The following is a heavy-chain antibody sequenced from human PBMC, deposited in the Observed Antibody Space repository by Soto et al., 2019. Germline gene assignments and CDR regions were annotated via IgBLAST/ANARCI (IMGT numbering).Heavy chain of an antibody. D-gene: IGHD6-19*01. Sequence: EVQLLESGGGLVQPGGSLRLSCAASGFTFSSYAMSWVRQAPGKGLEWVSAISGSGGSTYYADSVKGRFTISRDNSKNTLYLQMNSLRAEDKDVYYCAKGSGWYLTHFDYWGQGTLVTVSS. J-gene: IGHJ4*02. CDR2: ISGSGGST. CDR3: AKGSGWYLTHFDY. CDR1: GFTFSSYA. V-gene: IGHV3-23*01.